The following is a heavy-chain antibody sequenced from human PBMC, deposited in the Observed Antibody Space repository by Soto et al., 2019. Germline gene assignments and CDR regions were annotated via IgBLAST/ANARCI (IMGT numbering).Heavy chain of an antibody. D-gene: IGHD2-8*01. CDR3: ARDDDRPDNGLDM. V-gene: IGHV3-33*05. J-gene: IGHJ3*02. CDR2: IINDGSDE. CDR1: GFTFSNYG. Sequence: QVQLVESGGGVVQPGRSLRLSCAASGFTFSNYGMHWVRQAPGKGLEWLAVIINDGSDEKYGDSVKGRVTIYRDNSKNTLYLQINSLRVEDTAVYYCARDDDRPDNGLDMWGQGTVVTVSS.